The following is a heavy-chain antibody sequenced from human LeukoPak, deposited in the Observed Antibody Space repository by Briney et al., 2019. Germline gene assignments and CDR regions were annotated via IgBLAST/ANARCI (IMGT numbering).Heavy chain of an antibody. CDR3: ARGTTVTTYNWFDP. V-gene: IGHV4-61*02. CDR2: IYTSGST. Sequence: SETLSLTCTVSGGSISSSTYYWGWIRQPAGKGLEWIGRIYTSGSTNYNPSLKSRVTMSVDTSKNQFSLKLSSVTAADTAVYYCARGTTVTTYNWFDPWGQGTLVTVSS. J-gene: IGHJ5*02. CDR1: GGSISSSTYY. D-gene: IGHD4-17*01.